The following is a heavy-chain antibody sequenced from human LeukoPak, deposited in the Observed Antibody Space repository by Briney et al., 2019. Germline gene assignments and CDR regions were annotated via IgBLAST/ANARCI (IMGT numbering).Heavy chain of an antibody. V-gene: IGHV3-73*01. CDR3: TSPTANWLSSYYYMDV. D-gene: IGHD3-9*01. CDR2: IRSKANSYAT. J-gene: IGHJ6*03. CDR1: GFTFSGSA. Sequence: PGGSLRLSCAASGFTFSGSAMHWVRQASGKGLEWVGRIRSKANSYATAYAASVKGRFTISRDDSKNTAYLQMNSLKTEDTAVYYCTSPTANWLSSYYYMDVWGKGTTVTVSS.